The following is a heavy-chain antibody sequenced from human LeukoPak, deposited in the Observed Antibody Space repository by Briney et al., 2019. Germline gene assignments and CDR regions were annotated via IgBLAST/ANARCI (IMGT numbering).Heavy chain of an antibody. CDR1: GYTFTGYY. CDR3: AREWLVRGVIMGDTDY. J-gene: IGHJ4*02. V-gene: IGHV1-2*02. Sequence: ASVKVSCKASGYTFTGYYMHWVRQAPGQGLEWMGWINPNSGGTNYAQKFQGRVTMTRDTSISTAYMELGRLRSDDTAVYYCAREWLVRGVIMGDTDYWGQGTLVTVSS. CDR2: INPNSGGT. D-gene: IGHD3-10*01.